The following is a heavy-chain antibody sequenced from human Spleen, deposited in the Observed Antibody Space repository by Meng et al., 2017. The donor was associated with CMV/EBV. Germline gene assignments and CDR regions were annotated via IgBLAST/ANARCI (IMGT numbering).Heavy chain of an antibody. CDR3: AREVVPAASWFDP. D-gene: IGHD2-2*01. Sequence: GESLKISCAASGFIFSTYEMNWVRQTPGKGLEWVSYISSNGNTIYYADSVRGRFTISRDNPNNSLYLQMNSLRAEDTAVYYCAREVVPAASWFDPWGQGTLVTVSS. V-gene: IGHV3-48*03. CDR1: GFIFSTYE. CDR2: ISSNGNTI. J-gene: IGHJ5*02.